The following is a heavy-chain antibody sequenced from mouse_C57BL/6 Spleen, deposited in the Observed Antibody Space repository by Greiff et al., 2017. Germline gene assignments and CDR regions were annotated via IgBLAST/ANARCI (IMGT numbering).Heavy chain of an antibody. D-gene: IGHD1-1*01. Sequence: EVKVEESGGGLVQPGGSMKLSCVASGFTFSNYWMNWVRQSPEKGLELVAQIRLKSDNYATHYAESVKGRFTISRDDSKSSVYLQMNNLRAEDTGIYYCTRYYGSSDYFDYWGQGTTLSVSS. CDR1: GFTFSNYW. V-gene: IGHV6-3*01. CDR3: TRYYGSSDYFDY. CDR2: IRLKSDNYAT. J-gene: IGHJ2*01.